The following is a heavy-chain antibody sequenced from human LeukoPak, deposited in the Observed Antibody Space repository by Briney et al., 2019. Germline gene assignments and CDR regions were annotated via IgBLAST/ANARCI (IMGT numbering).Heavy chain of an antibody. J-gene: IGHJ6*03. D-gene: IGHD2-21*02. CDR3: ARIYCGGDCRGYYYHYYMDV. CDR2: IYNSGST. CDR1: GGSISSGGYY. V-gene: IGHV4-61*02. Sequence: SQTLSLTCTVSGGSISSGGYYWSWIRQPAGKGLEWIGRIYNSGSTNYNPSLKSRVTISVDTSKNQFSLKLSSVTAADTAVYYCARIYCGGDCRGYYYHYYMDVWGKGTTVTISS.